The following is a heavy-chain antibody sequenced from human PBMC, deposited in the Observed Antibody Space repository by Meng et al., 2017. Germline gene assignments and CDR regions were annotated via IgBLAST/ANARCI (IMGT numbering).Heavy chain of an antibody. D-gene: IGHD3-16*02. CDR1: GYTFTGYY. Sequence: ASVKVSCKASGYTFTGYYMHWVRQAPGQGLEWMGWINPNSGGTNYAQKFQGRVTMTRDTSISTAYMELSRLRSDDTAVYYCARGGCDYVWGSYLREGYYYGMDVWGQGTTVTVSS. CDR3: ARGGCDYVWGSYLREGYYYGMDV. V-gene: IGHV1-2*02. CDR2: INPNSGGT. J-gene: IGHJ6*02.